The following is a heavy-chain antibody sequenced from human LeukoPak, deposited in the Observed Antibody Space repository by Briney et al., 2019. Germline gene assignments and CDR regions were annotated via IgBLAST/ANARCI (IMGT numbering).Heavy chain of an antibody. CDR2: IYSGGTT. D-gene: IGHD1-26*01. J-gene: IGHJ4*02. CDR3: AREIGGALHYFAN. V-gene: IGHV3-53*01. CDR1: GFTLISNN. Sequence: PGGSLRLSCAVSGFTLISNNMSWVRQAPGKGLEWVSTIYSGGTTYYADSVKGRFTISRDNSKNTLYLQMDSLRAEDTAVYYCAREIGGALHYFANWGQRTLVTVSS.